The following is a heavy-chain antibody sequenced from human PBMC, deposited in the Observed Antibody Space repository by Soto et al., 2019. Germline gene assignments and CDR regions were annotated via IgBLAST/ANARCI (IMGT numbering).Heavy chain of an antibody. CDR3: ARDTYITGQYFDS. J-gene: IGHJ4*02. CDR1: DGSINSGGYY. CDR2: IYYSGST. Sequence: SETLSLTCTVSDGSINSGGYYWSWIRQHPGKGLELIGYIYYSGSTYYNPSLKSRVTISVDTSKNQFSLNLSSVTAADTAVYYCARDTYITGQYFDSWGQGTLVTVS. D-gene: IGHD2-21*01. V-gene: IGHV4-31*03.